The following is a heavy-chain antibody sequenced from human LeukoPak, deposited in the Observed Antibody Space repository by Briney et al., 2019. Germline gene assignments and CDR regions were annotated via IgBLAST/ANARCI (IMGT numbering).Heavy chain of an antibody. CDR3: AREDYDFWSGYYFDY. V-gene: IGHV3-7*01. CDR2: IKQDGSEK. D-gene: IGHD3-3*01. J-gene: IGHJ4*02. Sequence: PGGSLRLSCAASGFTFSSYWMSWVRQAPGKGLEWVANIKQDGSEKYYVDSVKGRFTISRDNAKNSLYLQMNSLRAEDTAVYYCAREDYDFWSGYYFDYWGQGTLVFVSS. CDR1: GFTFSSYW.